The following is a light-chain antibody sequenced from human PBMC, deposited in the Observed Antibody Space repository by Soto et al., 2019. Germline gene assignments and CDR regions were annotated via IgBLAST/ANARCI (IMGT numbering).Light chain of an antibody. CDR2: DAS. J-gene: IGKJ4*01. V-gene: IGKV3-20*01. CDR3: QQFSSYPLT. CDR1: QTVRNNY. Sequence: EFVFTQSPGTLSLSPCERTTVSCRASQTVRNNYLAWYQQKPGQAPRLLIYDASSRATGIPDRFSGGGSGTDFTLTISRLEPEDFAVYNCQQFSSYPLTFGGGTKVDIK.